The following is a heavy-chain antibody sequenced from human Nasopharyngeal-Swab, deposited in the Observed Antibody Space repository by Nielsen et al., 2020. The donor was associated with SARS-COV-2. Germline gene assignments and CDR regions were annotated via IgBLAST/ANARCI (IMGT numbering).Heavy chain of an antibody. D-gene: IGHD2-2*01. CDR3: ARAGFCSSTSCYLRDYYYYMDV. J-gene: IGHJ6*03. Sequence: ASVKGSCKASGYTFTSYGISWVRQAPGQGREWMGWISAYNGNTNYAQKLQGRVTMTTDTSTSTAYMELRSLGSDDTAVYYCARAGFCSSTSCYLRDYYYYMDVWGKGTTVTVSS. CDR2: ISAYNGNT. V-gene: IGHV1-18*01. CDR1: GYTFTSYG.